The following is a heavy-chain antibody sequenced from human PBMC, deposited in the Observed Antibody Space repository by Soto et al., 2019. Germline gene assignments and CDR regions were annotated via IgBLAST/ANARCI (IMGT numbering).Heavy chain of an antibody. J-gene: IGHJ6*02. CDR2: ISWNSGNI. D-gene: IGHD1-1*01. CDR1: GFTFDDYA. CDR3: AILEKGGLDV. V-gene: IGHV3-9*01. Sequence: EVQLVESGGGLVQPGRSLRLSCAASGFTFDDYALHWVRQAPGKGLEWVSGISWNSGNIGYADSVKGRFTISRDNAKNSLSLQMNSLIVEDTALYYCAILEKGGLDVWGQGTTVTVSS.